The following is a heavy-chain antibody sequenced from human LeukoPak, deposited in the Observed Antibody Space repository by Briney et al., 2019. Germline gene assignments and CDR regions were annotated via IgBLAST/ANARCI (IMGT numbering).Heavy chain of an antibody. J-gene: IGHJ4*02. Sequence: SETLSLTYTVSGGSISSSSYYWGWIRQPPGKGLEGIGSIYYSGSTYYNPSLKSRVTISVDTSKNQFSLKLSPVTAADTAVYYCARYIYGDYVLGYIFWGQGTLVTVSS. CDR1: GGSISSSSYY. V-gene: IGHV4-39*01. CDR2: IYYSGST. CDR3: ARYIYGDYVLGYIF. D-gene: IGHD4-17*01.